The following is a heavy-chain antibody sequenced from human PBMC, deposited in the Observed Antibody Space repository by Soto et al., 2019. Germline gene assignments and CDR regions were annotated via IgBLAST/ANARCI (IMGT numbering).Heavy chain of an antibody. V-gene: IGHV5-51*01. CDR2: IYPGDSDT. D-gene: IGHD2-2*03. Sequence: GESLKISCKGSGYSFTSYWIGWVRQMPGKGLEWMGIIYPGDSDTRYSPSFQGQVTISADKSISTAYLQWSSLKASDTAMYYCARLAGYCSSTSCSPPSKGYYYYYMDVWGKGTTVTVSS. CDR1: GYSFTSYW. J-gene: IGHJ6*03. CDR3: ARLAGYCSSTSCSPPSKGYYYYYMDV.